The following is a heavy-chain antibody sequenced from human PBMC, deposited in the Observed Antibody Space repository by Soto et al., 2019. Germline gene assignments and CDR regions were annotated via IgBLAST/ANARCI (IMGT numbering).Heavy chain of an antibody. J-gene: IGHJ3*02. CDR3: ARGGSNDWQVAFDI. Sequence: SETLSLTCVVSGGSFSTYYYNWIRQSPGKVLEWIGEINHSGNNNYSPSLKSRVTMSLDTSKNQFSLKLTSVTAADTAVYYCARGGSNDWQVAFDIWGQGTMVTVSS. CDR2: INHSGNN. V-gene: IGHV4-34*01. CDR1: GGSFSTYY. D-gene: IGHD3-9*01.